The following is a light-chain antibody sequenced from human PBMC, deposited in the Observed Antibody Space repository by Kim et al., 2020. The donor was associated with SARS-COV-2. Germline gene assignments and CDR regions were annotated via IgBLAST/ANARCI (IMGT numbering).Light chain of an antibody. CDR1: SSNIGAGYD. CDR2: DTT. Sequence: QSVLTQPPSVSGAPGQRVTISCTGSSSNIGAGYDVHWYQQLPGTAPKLLIYDTTNRPSGVPDRFSGSRSGSSTSLAITGLRAEDEGDYYCQSYDSSLSEVFGGGTQLTVL. V-gene: IGLV1-40*01. CDR3: QSYDSSLSEV. J-gene: IGLJ2*01.